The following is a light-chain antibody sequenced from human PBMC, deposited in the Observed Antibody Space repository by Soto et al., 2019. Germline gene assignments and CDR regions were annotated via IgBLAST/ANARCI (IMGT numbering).Light chain of an antibody. V-gene: IGKV1-9*01. CDR2: AAS. J-gene: IGKJ3*01. CDR1: LGISTY. Sequence: DIQLTQSPSFLSASVGDRVTITCRASLGISTYLAWYQQKPGKAPNLLIYAASTLQSGVPSRFSGSGSGTDFTLTISSLQPEDFATYYCQQVNTYTFGPGTKVDIK. CDR3: QQVNTYT.